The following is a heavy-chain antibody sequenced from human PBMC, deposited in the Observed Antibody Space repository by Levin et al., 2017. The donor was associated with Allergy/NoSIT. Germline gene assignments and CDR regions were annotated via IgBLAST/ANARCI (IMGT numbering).Heavy chain of an antibody. J-gene: IGHJ6*02. CDR1: GFTFSSYG. CDR2: ISYDGSNK. V-gene: IGHV3-30*18. D-gene: IGHD2-15*01. CDR3: AKDRGGYCSGGSCLPYYYGMDV. Sequence: GGSLRLSCAASGFTFSSYGMHWVRQAPGKGLEWVAVISYDGSNKYYADSVKGRFTISRDNSKNTLYLQMNSLRAEDTAVYYCAKDRGGYCSGGSCLPYYYGMDVWGQGTTVTVSS.